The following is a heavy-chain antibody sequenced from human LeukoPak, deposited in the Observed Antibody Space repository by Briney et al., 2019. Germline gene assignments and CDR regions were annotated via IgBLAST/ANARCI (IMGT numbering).Heavy chain of an antibody. CDR1: GGSISSYY. V-gene: IGHV4-4*07. D-gene: IGHD3-10*01. CDR3: ARGSSLTMVRGENFDY. CDR2: IYTSGST. J-gene: IGHJ4*02. Sequence: SETLSLTCTVSGGSISSYYWSWIRQPAGKGLEWIGRIYTSGSTNYNTSLKRRVTMSVDTSKNQFYLKLSSVTHADTAVYYCARGSSLTMVRGENFDYWGQGTLVTVSS.